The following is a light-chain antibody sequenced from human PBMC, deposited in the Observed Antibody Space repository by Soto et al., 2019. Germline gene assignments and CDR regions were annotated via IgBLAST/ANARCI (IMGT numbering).Light chain of an antibody. Sequence: QYALTQPRSVSGSPGQSVTISCNGTSSDVGGYDFVSWYQQHPGKAPKLMISDVSKRPSGVPDRFSGSKSGNTASLTISGLPAEDEADYYCCSYAGDLALFGGGTKVTVL. J-gene: IGLJ2*01. CDR3: CSYAGDLAL. V-gene: IGLV2-11*01. CDR2: DVS. CDR1: SSDVGGYDF.